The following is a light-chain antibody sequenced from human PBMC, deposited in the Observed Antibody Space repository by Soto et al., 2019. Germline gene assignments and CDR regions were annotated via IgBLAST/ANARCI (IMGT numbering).Light chain of an antibody. Sequence: EIVLTQSPATLSLSPGERATLSCRASQSVSSYLAWYQQKPGLAPRLLIYDASNRATGIPARFSGSGSGTDFTLTISSLEPEDFAVYYCQQRSNWPPKTFGGGTKVEIK. CDR2: DAS. CDR1: QSVSSY. J-gene: IGKJ4*01. CDR3: QQRSNWPPKT. V-gene: IGKV3-11*01.